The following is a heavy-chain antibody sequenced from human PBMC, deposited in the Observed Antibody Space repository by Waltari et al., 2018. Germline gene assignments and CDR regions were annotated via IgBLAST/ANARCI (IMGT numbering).Heavy chain of an antibody. J-gene: IGHJ6*02. CDR3: VRLEDCTGPGGNCYSGDSFAMDV. V-gene: IGHV4-34*02. CDR2: INQSGKT. D-gene: IGHD2-8*02. Sequence: QVQLQQWGAGLLRPSETLSLTCAVYGGSFRGYYWGWIRQPPGKGLEWIGEINQSGKTKHNPSLRSGVSMLVDTSKSQFSRKVNSVTAADTAVYYCVRLEDCTGPGGNCYSGDSFAMDVWGQGTAVTVSS. CDR1: GGSFRGYY.